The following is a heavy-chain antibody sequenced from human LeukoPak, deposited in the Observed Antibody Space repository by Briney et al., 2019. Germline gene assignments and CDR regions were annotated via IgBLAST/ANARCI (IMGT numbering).Heavy chain of an antibody. CDR1: DDSITMYY. J-gene: IGHJ6*03. Sequence: SETLSLTCSVSDDSITMYYWTWIRQPPGKGLEWIGRIYTSGSTNYNPSLKSRVTMSVDTSKNQFSLKLSSVTAADTAVYYCASTAMDYYYYYMDVWGKGTTVTISS. V-gene: IGHV4-4*07. D-gene: IGHD5-18*01. CDR2: IYTSGST. CDR3: ASTAMDYYYYYMDV.